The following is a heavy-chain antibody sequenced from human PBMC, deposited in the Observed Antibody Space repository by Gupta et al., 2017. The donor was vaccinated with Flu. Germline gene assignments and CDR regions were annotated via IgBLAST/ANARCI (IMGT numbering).Heavy chain of an antibody. J-gene: IGHJ6*02. D-gene: IGHD2-2*01. V-gene: IGHV1-2*02. CDR1: GYTFTGYY. CDR3: ARDAGRNIVVVPATKGRYYYGMDV. CDR2: INPNSGGT. Sequence: QVQLVQSGAEVKQPGASVKVSCKASGYTFTGYYLHWVRQAPGQGLEWLGWINPNSGGTSYAQKFQGRVTMTRDTSISTAYMELSRLRSDDTAVYYCARDAGRNIVVVPATKGRYYYGMDVWGQGTTVTVSS.